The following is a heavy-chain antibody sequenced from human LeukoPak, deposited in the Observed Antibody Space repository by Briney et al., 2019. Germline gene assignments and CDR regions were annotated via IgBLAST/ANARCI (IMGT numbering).Heavy chain of an antibody. CDR3: ARTTNFDY. CDR1: GYTFSNYW. V-gene: IGHV5-51*01. D-gene: IGHD1-26*01. Sequence: GESLKISCKASGYTFSNYWIGWVRQLPGKGLEWMGIIYPGDSDTRYSPSFQGQVTISADKSISTAYLQWSSLKASDTAIYYCARTTNFDYWGQGTLVTVSS. J-gene: IGHJ4*02. CDR2: IYPGDSDT.